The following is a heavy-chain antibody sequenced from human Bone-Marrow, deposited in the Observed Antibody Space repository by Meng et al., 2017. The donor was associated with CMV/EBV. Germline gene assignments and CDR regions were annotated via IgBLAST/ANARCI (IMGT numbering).Heavy chain of an antibody. D-gene: IGHD3-3*01. J-gene: IGHJ5*02. CDR1: GYDFTSYG. CDR3: ARLRSVGVGWFHTRRPSAFDP. Sequence: ASVKVSCKASGYDFTSYGVSWVRQAPGQGLEWVGWISTYNGNTNYTEKFQGRVTMTRDTSISTAYMELSRLRSDDTAVYYCARLRSVGVGWFHTRRPSAFDPWGQGTLVTVSS. V-gene: IGHV1-18*01. CDR2: ISTYNGNT.